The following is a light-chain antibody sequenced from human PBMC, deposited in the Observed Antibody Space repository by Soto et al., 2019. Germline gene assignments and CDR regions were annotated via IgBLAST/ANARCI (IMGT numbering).Light chain of an antibody. CDR2: LNSDGSH. J-gene: IGLJ3*02. V-gene: IGLV4-69*01. CDR1: SGHSSYA. CDR3: QNWGTGWV. Sequence: QSVLTQSPSASASLGASVKLTCTLSSGHSSYAIAWHQQQPEKGPRYLMKLNSDGSHSKGDGIPDRFSGSSSGAERYLTISGLQSEEEADYYRQNWGTGWVFGGGTKLTVL.